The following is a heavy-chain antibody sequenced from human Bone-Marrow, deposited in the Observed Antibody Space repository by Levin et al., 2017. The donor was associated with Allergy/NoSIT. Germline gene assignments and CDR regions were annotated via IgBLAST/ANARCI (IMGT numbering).Heavy chain of an antibody. D-gene: IGHD1-26*01. CDR3: ARVGPYSGIFDFNAFDI. J-gene: IGHJ3*02. CDR2: INSDGSST. Sequence: GGSLRLSCAASGFTFSSYWMHWVRQAPGKGLVWVSRINSDGSSTSYADSVKGRFTISRDNAKNTLYLQMNSLRAEDTAVYYCARVGPYSGIFDFNAFDIWGQGTMVTVSS. CDR1: GFTFSSYW. V-gene: IGHV3-74*01.